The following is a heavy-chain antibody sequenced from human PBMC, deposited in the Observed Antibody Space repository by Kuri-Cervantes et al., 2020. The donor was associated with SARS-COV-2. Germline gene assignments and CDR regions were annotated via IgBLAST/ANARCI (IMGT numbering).Heavy chain of an antibody. Sequence: GESLKISCAASGFTFSSYSMNWVRQAPGKGLEWVSYISSSSSTIYYADSVKGRFTISRDNAKNSLYLRMNSLRAEDTAVYYCARVEGISLDYWGQGTLVTVSS. CDR1: GFTFSSYS. D-gene: IGHD3-3*01. J-gene: IGHJ4*02. V-gene: IGHV3-48*01. CDR3: ARVEGISLDY. CDR2: ISSSSSTI.